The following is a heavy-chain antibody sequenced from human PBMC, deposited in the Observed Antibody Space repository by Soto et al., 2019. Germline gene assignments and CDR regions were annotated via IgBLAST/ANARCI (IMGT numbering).Heavy chain of an antibody. Sequence: PSETLSLTCAVYGGSFSGYYWSWIRQPPGKGLEWIGEINHSGSTNYNPSLKSRVTISVDTSKNQFSLKLSSVTAADTAVCYCARAKEGIQLDYWGQGTLVTVSS. J-gene: IGHJ4*02. CDR2: INHSGST. CDR3: ARAKEGIQLDY. D-gene: IGHD5-18*01. CDR1: GGSFSGYY. V-gene: IGHV4-34*01.